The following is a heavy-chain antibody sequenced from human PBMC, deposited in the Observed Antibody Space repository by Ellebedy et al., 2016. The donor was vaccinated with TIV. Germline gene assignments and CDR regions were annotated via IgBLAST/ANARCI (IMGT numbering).Heavy chain of an antibody. CDR2: ITSIGSRT. V-gene: IGHV3-74*01. Sequence: GESLKISCAASGFTFSSYWMHWVRQVPGKGLEWVSLITSIGSRTYYADSVKGRFTIYRDNPKSTVYLQMNSLRAEDTALYFCARGKGPGSFLVDFWGQGTLVTVSS. J-gene: IGHJ4*02. CDR1: GFTFSSYW. CDR3: ARGKGPGSFLVDF.